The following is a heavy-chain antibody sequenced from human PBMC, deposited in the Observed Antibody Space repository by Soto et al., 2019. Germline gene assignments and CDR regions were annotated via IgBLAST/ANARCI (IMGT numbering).Heavy chain of an antibody. CDR2: ISDTGTYT. Sequence: QSGGSLRLSCAASGFNFWDYALSWVRLAPGKGLEWISAISDTGTYTYYADSVKGRFTISRDNSKNTLYLQMNSLRAEDTAVYYCARGYSSSWYVSHRPNGMDVWGQGTTVTVSS. J-gene: IGHJ6*02. CDR3: ARGYSSSWYVSHRPNGMDV. CDR1: GFNFWDYA. D-gene: IGHD6-13*01. V-gene: IGHV3-23*01.